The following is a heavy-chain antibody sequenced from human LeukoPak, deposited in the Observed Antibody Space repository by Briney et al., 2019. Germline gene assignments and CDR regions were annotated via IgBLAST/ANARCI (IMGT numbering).Heavy chain of an antibody. CDR2: IYPGDSDT. Sequence: HGESLKISCKGSGYNFSTYWIGWVRQMPGKGLEWMGIIYPGDSDTRYSPSFQDQVTISVDKSINTAYLQWSNLRASDTAIYYCARRPYSYGLDVWGQGTAVTVSS. CDR1: GYNFSTYW. CDR3: ARRPYSYGLDV. D-gene: IGHD3-16*01. V-gene: IGHV5-51*01. J-gene: IGHJ6*02.